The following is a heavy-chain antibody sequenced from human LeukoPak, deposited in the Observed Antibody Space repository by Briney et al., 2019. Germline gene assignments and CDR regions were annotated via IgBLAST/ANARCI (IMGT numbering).Heavy chain of an antibody. CDR1: GYTFTGYY. V-gene: IGHV1-2*02. CDR2: INPNSGGT. D-gene: IGHD6-19*01. Sequence: ASVTVSCKASGYTFTGYYMHWVRQAPGQGLEWMGWINPNSGGTNYAQKFQGRVTMTRDTSISTAYMELSRLRSDDTAVYYCARDRSVIAVAGTFDYWGQGTLVTVSS. CDR3: ARDRSVIAVAGTFDY. J-gene: IGHJ4*02.